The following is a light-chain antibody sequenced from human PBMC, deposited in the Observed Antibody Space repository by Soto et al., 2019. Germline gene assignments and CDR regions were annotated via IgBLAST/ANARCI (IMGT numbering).Light chain of an antibody. J-gene: IGKJ1*01. Sequence: DIQMTQSPSTMSASVGDRVTITCRASQSIDSWLAWYQQKPGKAPKFLMYKASNLESGVPSRFSGSGSETEFTLTISSLQPDDFANYYCQHYKSDPWTFGQGTKVEFK. CDR1: QSIDSW. CDR3: QHYKSDPWT. CDR2: KAS. V-gene: IGKV1-5*03.